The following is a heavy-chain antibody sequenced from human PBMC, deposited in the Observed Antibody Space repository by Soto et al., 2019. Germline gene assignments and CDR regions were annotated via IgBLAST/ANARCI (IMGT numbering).Heavy chain of an antibody. CDR3: ARDSSGWYVGYYFDY. CDR1: GFTFSSYS. V-gene: IGHV3-21*01. J-gene: IGHJ4*02. Sequence: GGSLRLSCAASGFTFSSYSMNWVRQAPGKGLEWVSSISSSSSYIYYADSVKGRFTISRDNAKNSLHLQMNSLRAEDTAVYYCARDSSGWYVGYYFDYWGQGTLVTVSS. CDR2: ISSSSSYI. D-gene: IGHD6-19*01.